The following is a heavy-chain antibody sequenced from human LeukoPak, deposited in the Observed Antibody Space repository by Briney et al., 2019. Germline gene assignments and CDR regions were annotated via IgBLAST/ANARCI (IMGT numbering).Heavy chain of an antibody. J-gene: IGHJ4*02. V-gene: IGHV3-21*01. CDR1: GFTFSSYR. D-gene: IGHD3-3*01. Sequence: GSLRLSCSASGFTFSSYRMNWVRQAPGKGLEWVSSISSSSSYIYYADSVKGRFTISRDNAKNSLYLQMNSLRAEDTAVYYCARERHHYDFWSGYYPYYFDYWGQGTLVTVSS. CDR3: ARERHHYDFWSGYYPYYFDY. CDR2: ISSSSSYI.